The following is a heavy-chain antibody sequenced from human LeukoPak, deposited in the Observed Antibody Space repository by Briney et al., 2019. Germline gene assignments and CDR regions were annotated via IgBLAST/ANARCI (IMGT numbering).Heavy chain of an antibody. CDR2: IYHSGST. CDR3: ARGLYYDFWSGYPYFDY. CDR1: GGSISSGGYS. V-gene: IGHV4-30-2*01. Sequence: TPSETLSLTCAVSGGSISSGGYSWSWIRQPPGKGLEWIGYIYHSGSTYYNPSLKSRVTISVDRSKNQFSLKLSSVTAADTAVYYCARGLYYDFWSGYPYFDYWGQGTLVTVSS. D-gene: IGHD3-3*01. J-gene: IGHJ4*02.